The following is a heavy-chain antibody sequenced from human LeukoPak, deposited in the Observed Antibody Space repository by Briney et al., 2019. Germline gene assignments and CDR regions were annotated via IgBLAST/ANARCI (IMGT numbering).Heavy chain of an antibody. V-gene: IGHV1-18*01. CDR1: GYTFTSYG. CDR3: ARGRRGRSVAGHNRRYYFDY. CDR2: ISAYNGNT. D-gene: IGHD6-19*01. J-gene: IGHJ4*02. Sequence: GASVKVSCKASGYTFTSYGISWVRQAPGQGLEWMGWISAYNGNTNYAQKLQGRVTMTRNTSISTAYMELSSLRSEDTAVYYCARGRRGRSVAGHNRRYYFDYWGQGTLVTVSS.